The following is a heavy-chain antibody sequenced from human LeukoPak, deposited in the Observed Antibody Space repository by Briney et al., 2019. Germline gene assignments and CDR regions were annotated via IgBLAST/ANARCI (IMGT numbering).Heavy chain of an antibody. V-gene: IGHV3-30*04. Sequence: GRSLRLSCAASGFTFSSYAMHWVGQAPGKGLEWVAVISYDGSNKYYADSVKGRFTISRDNSKNTLYLQMNSLRAEGTAVYYCARDPTPRDDILTGYFVNFDYWGRGTLVTVSS. CDR3: ARDPTPRDDILTGYFVNFDY. CDR2: ISYDGSNK. D-gene: IGHD3-9*01. CDR1: GFTFSSYA. J-gene: IGHJ4*02.